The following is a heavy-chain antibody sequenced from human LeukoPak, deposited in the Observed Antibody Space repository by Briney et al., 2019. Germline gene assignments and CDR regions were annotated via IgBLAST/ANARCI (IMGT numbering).Heavy chain of an antibody. CDR3: AKARGYSDYSGYRTFDY. V-gene: IGHV3-23*01. Sequence: PGGALRLSCAASGFSFSTYVLSWVRQAPGKGLEWVSLISGDTKYTYYADSVKGRFTISRDNSKNTLFLQMNSLRAEDTAVYYCAKARGYSDYSGYRTFDYWGQGALVTVSS. CDR2: ISGDTKYT. D-gene: IGHD3-22*01. J-gene: IGHJ4*02. CDR1: GFSFSTYV.